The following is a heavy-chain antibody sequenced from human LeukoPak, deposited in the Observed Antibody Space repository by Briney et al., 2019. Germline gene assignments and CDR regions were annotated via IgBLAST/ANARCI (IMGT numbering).Heavy chain of an antibody. CDR2: IYYSGST. Sequence: PSETLSLTGTVSGGSISSSGYYWGWIRQPLGKGLEWIGSIYYSGSTYYNPSLKSRVTISVDTSKNQFSLKLSSVTAADTAVYYCARDPSNSAFKGMQGGDYWGQGTLVTVSS. D-gene: IGHD3-16*01. J-gene: IGHJ4*02. CDR1: GGSISSSGYY. CDR3: ARDPSNSAFKGMQGGDY. V-gene: IGHV4-39*07.